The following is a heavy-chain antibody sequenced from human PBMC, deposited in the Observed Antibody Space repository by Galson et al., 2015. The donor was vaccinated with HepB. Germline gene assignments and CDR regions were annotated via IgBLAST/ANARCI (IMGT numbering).Heavy chain of an antibody. J-gene: IGHJ6*03. V-gene: IGHV1-69*13. Sequence: SVKVSCKASGGTFSSYAISWVRQAPGQGLEWMGGIIPIFGTANYAQKFQGRVTITADESTSTAYMELSSLKASDTAMYYCARAAGSGSYFHRYAEANYYYMDVWGKGTTVTVSS. CDR2: IIPIFGTA. CDR1: GGTFSSYA. CDR3: ARAAGSGSYFHRYAEANYYYMDV. D-gene: IGHD3-10*01.